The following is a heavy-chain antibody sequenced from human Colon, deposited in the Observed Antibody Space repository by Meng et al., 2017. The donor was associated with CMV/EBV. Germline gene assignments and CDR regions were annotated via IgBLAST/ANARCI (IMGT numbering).Heavy chain of an antibody. J-gene: IGHJ4*02. V-gene: IGHV3-13*01. Sequence: LKISCAASGFIFSSYDMHWVRHSAGKGLEWVSAIGAGFDTYYSDSVKGRFTISRENAKNSLYLQMNNLRVGDTAVYYCARYCSGGNCYSNRWLAKFFDLWGQGTLVTVSS. CDR3: ARYCSGGNCYSNRWLAKFFDL. D-gene: IGHD2-15*01. CDR1: GFIFSSYD. CDR2: IGAGFDT.